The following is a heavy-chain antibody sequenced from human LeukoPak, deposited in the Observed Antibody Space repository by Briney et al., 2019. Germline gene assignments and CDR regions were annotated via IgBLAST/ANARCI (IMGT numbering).Heavy chain of an antibody. CDR2: INHSGST. Sequence: SETLSLTCAVYGGSFSGYYWSWIRQPPGKGLEWIGEINHSGSTNYNPSLKSRVTISVDTSKNQFSLKLSSVTAADTAVYYCVTYYYGSGAEYNWFDPWGQGTLVTVSS. CDR3: VTYYYGSGAEYNWFDP. J-gene: IGHJ5*02. CDR1: GGSFSGYY. D-gene: IGHD3-10*01. V-gene: IGHV4-34*01.